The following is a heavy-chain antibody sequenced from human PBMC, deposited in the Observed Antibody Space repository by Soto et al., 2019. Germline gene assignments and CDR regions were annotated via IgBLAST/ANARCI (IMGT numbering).Heavy chain of an antibody. Sequence: VASVKVSCKASGYTFTSYGISWVRQAPGQGLEWMGWISAYNGNTNYAQKLQGRVTMTTDTSTSTAYMELRSLRSDDTAVYYCASKRFLEGRRAYYSYYGMDVWGQGTTVTVSS. J-gene: IGHJ6*02. CDR3: ASKRFLEGRRAYYSYYGMDV. CDR1: GYTFTSYG. D-gene: IGHD3-3*01. CDR2: ISAYNGNT. V-gene: IGHV1-18*04.